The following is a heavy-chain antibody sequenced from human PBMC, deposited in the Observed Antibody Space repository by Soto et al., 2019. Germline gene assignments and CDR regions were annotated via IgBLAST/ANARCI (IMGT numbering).Heavy chain of an antibody. CDR1: GYTFTGYY. Sequence: VASVKVSCKASGYTFTGYYMHWVRQAPGQGLEWMGWINPNSGSTNYAQKFQGWVTMTRDTSIGTAYMELSRLRSNDTAVYYCARGYCSGGSCYSDDAFDIWGQGTMVTV. CDR2: INPNSGST. CDR3: ARGYCSGGSCYSDDAFDI. D-gene: IGHD2-15*01. J-gene: IGHJ3*02. V-gene: IGHV1-2*04.